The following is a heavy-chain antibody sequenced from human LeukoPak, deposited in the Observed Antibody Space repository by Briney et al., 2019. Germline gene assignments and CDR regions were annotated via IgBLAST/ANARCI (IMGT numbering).Heavy chain of an antibody. V-gene: IGHV3-48*01. D-gene: IGHD3-22*01. J-gene: IGHJ5*02. Sequence: PGGSLRLSCAASGFTFSSYSMNWVRQAPGKGLEWVSYISSSSSTIYYADSVKGRFTISRDNAKNSLYLQMNSLRAEDTAVYYCAREDSSGYLNWFDPWGQGTLVTVSS. CDR1: GFTFSSYS. CDR3: AREDSSGYLNWFDP. CDR2: ISSSSSTI.